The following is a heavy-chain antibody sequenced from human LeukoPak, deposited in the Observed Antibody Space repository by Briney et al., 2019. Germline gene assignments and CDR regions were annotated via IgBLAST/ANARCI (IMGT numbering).Heavy chain of an antibody. V-gene: IGHV3-9*01. Sequence: SLRLSCAASGFTFDDYAMHWVRQAPGKGLEWVSGISWNSDSIGYADSVKGRFTISRDNSKNTLYLQMNSLRAEDTAVYYCAKFRVAGSSGDYWGQGTLVTVSS. J-gene: IGHJ4*02. CDR2: ISWNSDSI. CDR1: GFTFDDYA. D-gene: IGHD6-19*01. CDR3: AKFRVAGSSGDY.